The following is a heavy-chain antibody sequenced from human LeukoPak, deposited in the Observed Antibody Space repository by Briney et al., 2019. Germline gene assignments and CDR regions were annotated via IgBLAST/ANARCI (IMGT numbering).Heavy chain of an antibody. V-gene: IGHV3-7*01. CDR3: ARIGRGGSTYLYVSGVDD. CDR1: RFTFSTYW. CDR2: INEDGSEK. D-gene: IGHD3-10*01. Sequence: PGGSLRLSCAASRFTFSTYWMSWVRQAPGKGLEWVASINEDGSEKYYVGSVKGRFTISRDNANNSVYLQMNSLRAEDTAVYYCARIGRGGSTYLYVSGVDDWGQGSLVALSS. J-gene: IGHJ4*02.